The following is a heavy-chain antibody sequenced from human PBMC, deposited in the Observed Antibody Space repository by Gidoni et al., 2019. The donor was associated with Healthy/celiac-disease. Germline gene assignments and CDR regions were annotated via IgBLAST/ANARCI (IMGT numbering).Heavy chain of an antibody. D-gene: IGHD2-21*02. J-gene: IGHJ6*02. V-gene: IGHV4-59*08. CDR2: IYYSGST. CDR1: GGSISSYY. Sequence: QVQLQESGPGLVKPSETLSLTCTVSGGSISSYYWSWIRQPPGKGLEWIGYIYYSGSTNYNHSLKSRVTISVDTSKNQFSLKLSSVTAADTAVYYCARLTAMQNYYYYYGMDVWGQGTTVTVSS. CDR3: ARLTAMQNYYYYYGMDV.